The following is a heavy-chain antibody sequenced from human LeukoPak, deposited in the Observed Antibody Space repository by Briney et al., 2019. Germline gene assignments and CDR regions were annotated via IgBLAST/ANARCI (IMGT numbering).Heavy chain of an antibody. CDR2: IYYSGST. CDR1: GGSISSYY. V-gene: IGHV4-59*12. D-gene: IGHD3-22*01. J-gene: IGHJ4*02. CDR3: ARGGSPADYYDSSGYQLTHGFDY. Sequence: PSETLSLTCTVSGGSISSYYWSWIRQPPGKGLEWIGYIYYSGSTNYNPSLKSRVTISVDTSKNQFSLKLSSVTAADTAVYYCARGGSPADYYDSSGYQLTHGFDYWGQGTLVTVSS.